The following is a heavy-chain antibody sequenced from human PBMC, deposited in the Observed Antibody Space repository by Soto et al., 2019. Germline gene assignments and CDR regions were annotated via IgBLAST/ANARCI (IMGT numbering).Heavy chain of an antibody. CDR2: ISSSSSYT. V-gene: IGHV3-11*06. CDR3: ARDYSRAWYGWFDP. D-gene: IGHD6-19*01. Sequence: GGSLRLSCAASGFSFIDYYMIWIRQAPGKGLEWVSYISSSSSYTDYADSVKGRFTISRDNAKKSLYLQMNSLRAEDTAVYYCARDYSRAWYGWFDPWGQGTLVTVSS. J-gene: IGHJ5*02. CDR1: GFSFIDYY.